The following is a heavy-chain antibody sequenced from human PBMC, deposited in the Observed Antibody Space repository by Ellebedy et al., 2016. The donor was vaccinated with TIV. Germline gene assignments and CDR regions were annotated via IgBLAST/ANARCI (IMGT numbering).Heavy chain of an antibody. J-gene: IGHJ2*01. D-gene: IGHD4-17*01. V-gene: IGHV3-21*01. Sequence: GESLKISCAASGFTFGSYTMNWVRQAPGKGLEWVSSISGSSTYIYYADSVKGRFAISRDNAKNSLYLQMNSLRAEDTAVYYCARKVPAPTTVPPNWYFDLWGRGTLVTVSS. CDR1: GFTFGSYT. CDR3: ARKVPAPTTVPPNWYFDL. CDR2: ISGSSTYI.